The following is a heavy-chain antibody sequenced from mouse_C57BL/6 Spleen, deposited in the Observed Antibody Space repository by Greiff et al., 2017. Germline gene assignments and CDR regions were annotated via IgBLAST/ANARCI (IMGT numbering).Heavy chain of an antibody. V-gene: IGHV1-80*01. D-gene: IGHD4-1*01. CDR2: IYPGDGDT. Sequence: QVQLKESGAELVKPGASVKISCKASGYAFSSYWMNWVKQRPGKGLAWIGQIYPGDGDTNYNGKFKGKATLTADKSSSTAYMQLSSLTSEDSAVYFCARGEAGTGAMDYWGQGTSVTVSS. CDR1: GYAFSSYW. J-gene: IGHJ4*01. CDR3: ARGEAGTGAMDY.